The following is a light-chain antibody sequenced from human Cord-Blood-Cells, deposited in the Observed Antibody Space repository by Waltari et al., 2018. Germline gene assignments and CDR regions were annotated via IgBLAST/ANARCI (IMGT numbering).Light chain of an antibody. V-gene: IGLV1-47*01. CDR2: RNN. CDR1: SSNIGSNY. J-gene: IGLJ2*01. CDR3: AAWDDSLSGVV. Sequence: QSVLTHPPPASGTPGQRAAIPCSGSSSNIGSNYVYWYQQLPETAPKLLIYRNNQRPSGVPDRFSGSKSGTSASLAISGLQSEDEADYYCAAWDDSLSGVVFGGGTKLTVL.